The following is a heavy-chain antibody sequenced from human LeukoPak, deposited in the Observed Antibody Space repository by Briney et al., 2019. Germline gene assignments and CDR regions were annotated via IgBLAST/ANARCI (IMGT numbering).Heavy chain of an antibody. J-gene: IGHJ5*02. CDR3: ARERDPVFLNQGPSWFDP. CDR1: GGSISSSSYY. Sequence: PSETLSLTCTVSGGSISSSSYYWGWIRQPPWKGLEWIGSIYYSGSTYYNPSLKSRVTISVDTSKNQFSLKLSSVTAADTAVYYCARERDPVFLNQGPSWFDPWGQGTLVTVSS. D-gene: IGHD1-14*01. V-gene: IGHV4-39*07. CDR2: IYYSGST.